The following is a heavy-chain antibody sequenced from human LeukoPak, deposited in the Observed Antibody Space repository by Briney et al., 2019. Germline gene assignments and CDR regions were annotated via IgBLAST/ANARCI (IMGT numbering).Heavy chain of an antibody. CDR2: INSDGSST. Sequence: GGSLRLSCAASGFTFSNYWMHWVRQAPGKGLVWVSCINSDGSSTSYADSAKGRFTISRDNAKNTLYLHMNSLRAEDTAVYYCARSHYYGSGIKNLDYDHWGQGTLVTVSS. CDR3: ARSHYYGSGIKNLDYDH. CDR1: GFTFSNYW. J-gene: IGHJ4*02. D-gene: IGHD3-10*01. V-gene: IGHV3-74*01.